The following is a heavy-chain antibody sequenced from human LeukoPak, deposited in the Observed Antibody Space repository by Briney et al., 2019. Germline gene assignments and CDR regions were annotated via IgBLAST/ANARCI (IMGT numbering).Heavy chain of an antibody. J-gene: IGHJ4*02. D-gene: IGHD1-26*01. Sequence: GRSLRLSCAASGFTFSSYFMNWVRQAPEKGLEWVSSITDSGIRTYYADSVEGRFTISRDNSKNTLYLQMNSLRAEDTAVYYCAKGLRGSYDYWGQGTLVTVSS. V-gene: IGHV3-23*01. CDR1: GFTFSSYF. CDR2: ITDSGIRT. CDR3: AKGLRGSYDY.